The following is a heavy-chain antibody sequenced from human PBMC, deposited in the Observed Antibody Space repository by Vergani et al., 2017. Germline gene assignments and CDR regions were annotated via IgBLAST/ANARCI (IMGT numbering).Heavy chain of an antibody. J-gene: IGHJ6*03. Sequence: QLQLQESGPGLVKPSETLSLTCTVSGGSISSSSYYWGWIRQPPGKGLEWIGSIYYSGSTYYNPSLKSRVTISVDTSKNQFSLKLSSVTAADTAVYYCARSYYDFWSGDDYYYYMDVWGKGTTVTVSS. CDR1: GGSISSSSYY. V-gene: IGHV4-39*01. D-gene: IGHD3-3*01. CDR3: ARSYYDFWSGDDYYYYMDV. CDR2: IYYSGST.